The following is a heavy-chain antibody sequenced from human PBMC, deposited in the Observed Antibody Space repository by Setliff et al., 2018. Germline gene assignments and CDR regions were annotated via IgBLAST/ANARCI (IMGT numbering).Heavy chain of an antibody. CDR3: ARDNRARHYMDV. V-gene: IGHV4-61*02. Sequence: SETLSLTCTVSGGSVSSSSYYWNWIRRPAGKGLEWIGRIYASGRTDYNPSLQSRVSISLDTSQSQFSLRLSSVTAADTAVYYCARDNRARHYMDVWGKGTTVTVSS. CDR2: IYASGRT. D-gene: IGHD3-10*01. CDR1: GGSVSSSSYY. J-gene: IGHJ6*03.